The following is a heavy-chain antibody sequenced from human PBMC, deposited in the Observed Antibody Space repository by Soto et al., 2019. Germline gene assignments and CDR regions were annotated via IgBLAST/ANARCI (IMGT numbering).Heavy chain of an antibody. CDR2: INAGNGNT. CDR1: GYTFTSYA. CDR3: ARSIVVVTALDY. V-gene: IGHV1-3*05. J-gene: IGHJ4*02. D-gene: IGHD2-21*02. Sequence: QVQLVQSGAEEKKPGASVKVSCKASGYTFTSYAMHWVRQAPGQRLEWMGWINAGNGNTKYSQKYEGRVNITRDTSASTAYMALSSVRSEDTAVYYCARSIVVVTALDYWGQGTLVTVSS.